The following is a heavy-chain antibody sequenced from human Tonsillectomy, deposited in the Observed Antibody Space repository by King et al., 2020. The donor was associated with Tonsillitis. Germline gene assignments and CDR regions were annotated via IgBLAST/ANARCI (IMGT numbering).Heavy chain of an antibody. Sequence: VQLVESGAEVKQPGESLKISCKGSGYNFPTYWIGWVRHMPGKGLEWMGIVYPDDSDARYSPSFQGHVTISADKSISTAFLQWSSLKASDTAMYYCARLVPGTPPDTTLTTSIWFDPWGQGTLVIVSS. CDR2: VYPDDSDA. J-gene: IGHJ5*02. D-gene: IGHD4-17*01. CDR3: ARLVPGTPPDTTLTTSIWFDP. CDR1: GYNFPTYW. V-gene: IGHV5-51*01.